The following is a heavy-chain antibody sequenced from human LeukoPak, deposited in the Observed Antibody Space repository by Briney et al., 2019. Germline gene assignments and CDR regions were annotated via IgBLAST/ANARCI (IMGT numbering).Heavy chain of an antibody. Sequence: PGGSLRLSCAASGFTFSSYNMNWVRQAPGKGPEWVSYISSSSSTIYYADSVKGRFTISRDNAKNSLYLQMNSLRAEDTAVYYCARETAYYFGYWGQGTLVTVSS. CDR3: ARETAYYFGY. CDR1: GFTFSSYN. J-gene: IGHJ4*02. D-gene: IGHD1-1*01. CDR2: ISSSSSTI. V-gene: IGHV3-48*04.